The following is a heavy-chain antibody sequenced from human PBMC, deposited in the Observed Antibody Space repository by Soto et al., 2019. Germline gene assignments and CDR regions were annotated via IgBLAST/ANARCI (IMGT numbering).Heavy chain of an antibody. Sequence: SETLSLTCTVSGGSISSSYYWSWIRQPPGKGLEWIGYIYYSGSTSYNPSLKSRVTISVDTSKNQFALRLSSVTAADTAVYYCAREVQYWFDPWGQGTLVTVSS. V-gene: IGHV4-59*01. CDR3: AREVQYWFDP. CDR2: IYYSGST. CDR1: GGSISSSYY. J-gene: IGHJ5*02. D-gene: IGHD1-1*01.